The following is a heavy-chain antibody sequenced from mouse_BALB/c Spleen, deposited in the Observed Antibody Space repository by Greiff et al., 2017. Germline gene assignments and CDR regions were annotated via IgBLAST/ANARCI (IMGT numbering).Heavy chain of an antibody. CDR1: GFTFSSFG. J-gene: IGHJ3*01. V-gene: IGHV5-17*02. CDR3: ARSTARATLAY. Sequence: EVMLVESGGGLVQPGGSRKLSCAASGFTFSSFGMHWVRQAPEKGLEWVAYISSGSSTIYYADTVKGRFTISRDNPKNTLFLQMTSLRSEDTAMYYCARSTARATLAYWGQGTLVTVSA. CDR2: ISSGSSTI. D-gene: IGHD3-2*01.